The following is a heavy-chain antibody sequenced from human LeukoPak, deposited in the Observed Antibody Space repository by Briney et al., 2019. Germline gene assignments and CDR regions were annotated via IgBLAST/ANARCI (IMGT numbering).Heavy chain of an antibody. CDR3: ASRPRDAAALDY. Sequence: GESLRLSCVASGFTVSGVYMSWVRQAPGQGLDWVSVIYSDDSTYYADSVKGRFTISRDNSKNTLNLQMNSLRAEDTAVYYCASRPRDAAALDYWGQGTLVTVSS. J-gene: IGHJ4*02. D-gene: IGHD6-13*01. V-gene: IGHV3-53*01. CDR2: IYSDDST. CDR1: GFTVSGVY.